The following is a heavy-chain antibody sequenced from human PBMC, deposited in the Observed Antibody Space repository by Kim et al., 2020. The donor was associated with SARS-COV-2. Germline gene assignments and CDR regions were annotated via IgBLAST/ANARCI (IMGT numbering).Heavy chain of an antibody. CDR2: IYPGDSDT. CDR1: GYSFTSYW. D-gene: IGHD6-6*01. CDR3: ARPLSRAARSRDYYYGMDV. Sequence: GESLKISCKGSGYSFTSYWIGWVRQMPGKGLEWMGIIYPGDSDTRYSPSFQGQVTISADKSISTAYLQWSSLKASDTAIYYCARPLSRAARSRDYYYGMDVWPRDHGHRLL. J-gene: IGHJ6*02. V-gene: IGHV5-51*01.